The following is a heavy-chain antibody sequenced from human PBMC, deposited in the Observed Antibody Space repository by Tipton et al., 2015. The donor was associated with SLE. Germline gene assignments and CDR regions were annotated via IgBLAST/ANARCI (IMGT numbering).Heavy chain of an antibody. V-gene: IGHV3-48*03. CDR2: INSGGDTI. CDR3: ARSSPGMDV. Sequence: SLRLSCSASGFTFGDYLINWVRQAPGKGLEWVAFINSGGDTILYADSVKGRFTISRDNTKNTLYLQMNSLRAEDTAVYFCARSSPGMDVWGQGTTVTVSS. CDR1: GFTFGDYL. J-gene: IGHJ6*02.